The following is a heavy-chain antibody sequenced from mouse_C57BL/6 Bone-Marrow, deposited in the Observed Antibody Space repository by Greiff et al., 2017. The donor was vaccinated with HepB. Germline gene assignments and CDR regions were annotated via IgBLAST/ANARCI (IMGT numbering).Heavy chain of an antibody. Sequence: QVQLQQPGAELVMPGASVKLSCKASGYTFTSYWMHWVKQRPGQGLEWIGEIDPSDSYTNYNQKFKGKSTLTVDKSSSTAYMQLNSLTSEDSAVYYCCLYYYGSSFSMDYWGQGTSVTVSS. D-gene: IGHD1-1*01. CDR2: IDPSDSYT. J-gene: IGHJ4*01. V-gene: IGHV1-69*01. CDR1: GYTFTSYW. CDR3: CLYYYGSSFSMDY.